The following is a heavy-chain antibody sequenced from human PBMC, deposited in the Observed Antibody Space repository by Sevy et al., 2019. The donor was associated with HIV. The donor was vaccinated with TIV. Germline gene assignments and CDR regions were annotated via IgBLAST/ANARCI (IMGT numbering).Heavy chain of an antibody. Sequence: GGSLRLSCAASGFTFSSHWMHWVRQAPGKGLVWVSRLNGDGSSASYADFVKGRFTISRDNGKNTVYLQISSLTADDTAVYYFTRGRSGTYGWFDPWGQGTLVTVSS. CDR2: LNGDGSSA. CDR3: TRGRSGTYGWFDP. V-gene: IGHV3-74*01. J-gene: IGHJ5*02. D-gene: IGHD6-19*01. CDR1: GFTFSSHW.